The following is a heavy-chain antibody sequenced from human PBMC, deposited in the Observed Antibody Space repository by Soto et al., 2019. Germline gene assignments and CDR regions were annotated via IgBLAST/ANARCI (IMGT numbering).Heavy chain of an antibody. CDR3: ARVRGQLWSNGYNRFDP. V-gene: IGHV1-69*13. D-gene: IGHD5-18*01. CDR2: IIPIFGTA. J-gene: IGHJ5*02. CDR1: GGTFSSYA. Sequence: SVKVSCKACGGTFSSYAISWVRQAPGQGLEWMGGIIPIFGTANYAQKFQGRVTITADESTSAAYMELSSLRSEDTAVYYCARVRGQLWSNGYNRFDPWGQGTLVTVSS.